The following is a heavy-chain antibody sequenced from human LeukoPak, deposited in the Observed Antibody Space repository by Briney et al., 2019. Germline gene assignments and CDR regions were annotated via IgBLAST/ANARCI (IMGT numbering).Heavy chain of an antibody. V-gene: IGHV3-43D*03. CDR3: ARGGIVATIYFY. J-gene: IGHJ4*02. D-gene: IGHD5-12*01. CDR1: GFTFDDYA. Sequence: GGSLRLSCAASGFTFDDYAMHWVRQAPGKGLEWVSLISWDGGSTYYADSVKGRFTISRDNAKNSLYLQMNSLRAEDTAVYYCARGGIVATIYFYWGQGTLVTVSS. CDR2: ISWDGGST.